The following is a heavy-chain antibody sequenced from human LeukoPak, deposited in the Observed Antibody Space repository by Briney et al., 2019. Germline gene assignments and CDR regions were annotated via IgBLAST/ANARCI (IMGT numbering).Heavy chain of an antibody. V-gene: IGHV4-39*01. D-gene: IGHD2-2*01. CDR2: IYYSGST. J-gene: IGHJ5*02. Sequence: SETLSLTCTVSGGSSSSSRYYWGWIRQPLGKGLEWIGSIYYSGSTYYNPSLKSRVTISVDTSKNQFSLKLSSVTAADTAVYYCARHPYQLLWLSWFDPWGQGTLVTVSS. CDR1: GGSSSSSRYY. CDR3: ARHPYQLLWLSWFDP.